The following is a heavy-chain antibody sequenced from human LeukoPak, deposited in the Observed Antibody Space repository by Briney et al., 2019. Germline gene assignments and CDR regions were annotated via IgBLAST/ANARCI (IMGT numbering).Heavy chain of an antibody. J-gene: IGHJ5*02. V-gene: IGHV4-34*01. CDR3: ARGRGPFDP. CDR1: GGSFSGYY. Sequence: SETLSLTCAVYGGSFSGYYWSWIRQPPGKGLEWVGEINHSGSTNYNPSLKSRVTISVDTSKNQFSLKLSSVTAADTAVYYCARGRGPFDPWGQGTLVTVSS. D-gene: IGHD1-26*01. CDR2: INHSGST.